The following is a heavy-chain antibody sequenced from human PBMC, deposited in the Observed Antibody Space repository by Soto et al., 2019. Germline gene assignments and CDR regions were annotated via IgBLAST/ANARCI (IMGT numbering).Heavy chain of an antibody. D-gene: IGHD6-13*01. CDR1: GGSINSYY. Sequence: SETLSLTCIVSGGSINSYYWSWIRQPPGKGLEWIGYIYNSGSTNYNPSLKSRVTISTDTSKNQFSLKLSSVTAADTAVYYCARHLGRIAAADYYYYGMDVWGQGTTVTVSS. CDR3: ARHLGRIAAADYYYYGMDV. J-gene: IGHJ6*02. V-gene: IGHV4-59*08. CDR2: IYNSGST.